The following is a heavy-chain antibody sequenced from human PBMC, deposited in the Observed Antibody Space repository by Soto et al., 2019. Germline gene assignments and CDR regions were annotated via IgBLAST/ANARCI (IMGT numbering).Heavy chain of an antibody. J-gene: IGHJ6*02. V-gene: IGHV3-23*01. Sequence: PGGSLRLSCAASGFTFSSYPMSWVRQAPGKGLEWVSGISGSGGSTYYADSVKGRFTISRDNSKNTLYLQMNSLRGEDTAVYYCAGRGIGYYYYYGMDVWGQGTTVTVSS. CDR1: GFTFSSYP. CDR2: ISGSGGST. D-gene: IGHD1-1*01. CDR3: AGRGIGYYYYYGMDV.